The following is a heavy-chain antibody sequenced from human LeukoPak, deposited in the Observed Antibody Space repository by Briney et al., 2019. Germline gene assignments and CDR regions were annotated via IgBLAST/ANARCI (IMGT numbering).Heavy chain of an antibody. V-gene: IGHV1-2*02. Sequence: ASVTVSCKASGYTFTGYYMHWVRQAPGQGLEWMGWINPNSGGTNYAQKFQGRVTMTRDTSISTAYMELSRLRSDDTAVYYCARVRYSSSSINYWGQGTLVTVSS. CDR2: INPNSGGT. CDR3: ARVRYSSSSINY. CDR1: GYTFTGYY. J-gene: IGHJ4*02. D-gene: IGHD6-6*01.